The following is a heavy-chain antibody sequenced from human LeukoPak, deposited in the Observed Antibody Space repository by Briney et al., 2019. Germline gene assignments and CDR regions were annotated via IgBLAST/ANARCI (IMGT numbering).Heavy chain of an antibody. V-gene: IGHV4-61*02. CDR2: IYTSGST. D-gene: IGHD7-27*01. J-gene: IGHJ6*02. CDR3: ARDYLGGYYGMDV. CDR1: GGSISSGSYY. Sequence: PSQTLSLTCTVSGGSISSGSYYWSWIRQPAGKGLEWIGRIYTSGSTNYNPSLKSRVTISVDTSKNQFSLKLSSVTAADTAVYYCARDYLGGYYGMDVWGQGTTVTVSS.